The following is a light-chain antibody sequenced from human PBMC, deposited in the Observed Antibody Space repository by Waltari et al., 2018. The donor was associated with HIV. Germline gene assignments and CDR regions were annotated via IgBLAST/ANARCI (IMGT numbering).Light chain of an antibody. Sequence: DIVMTQSPDSLAVPLGDRAPITCNSSQSVLYSSNNKNYLAWYQQKPGQPPKLLIYWASTRESGVPDRFSGSGSGTDFTLTISSLQAEDVAVYYCQQYFTVRPTFGGGTKVEIK. CDR2: WAS. CDR3: QQYFTVRPT. J-gene: IGKJ4*01. V-gene: IGKV4-1*01. CDR1: QSVLYSSNNKNY.